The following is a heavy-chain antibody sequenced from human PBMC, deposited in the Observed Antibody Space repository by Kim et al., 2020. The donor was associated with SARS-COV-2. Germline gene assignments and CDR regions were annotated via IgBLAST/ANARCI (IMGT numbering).Heavy chain of an antibody. J-gene: IGHJ4*02. Sequence: GGSLRLSCAASRFTFNTYGMHWVRQAPGKGLEWVAVISYDGSNKYYADSVKGRFTISRDNSKNTLYLQMNSLRIEDTAVYYCAKSFSGSYFGYDYWGQGTLVTVS. CDR1: RFTFNTYG. CDR2: ISYDGSNK. D-gene: IGHD1-26*01. V-gene: IGHV3-30*18. CDR3: AKSFSGSYFGYDY.